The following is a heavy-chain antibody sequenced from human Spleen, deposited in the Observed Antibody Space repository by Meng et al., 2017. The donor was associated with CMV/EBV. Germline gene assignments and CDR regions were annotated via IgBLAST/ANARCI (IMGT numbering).Heavy chain of an antibody. CDR3: AACNSPYYFDY. CDR2: IYYSGST. Sequence: QGQLQESGPGLVKLSPTLSLNCTVSGGSISSGGYYWSWIRQPPGKGLEWIGYIYYSGSTYYNPSLKSRVTISVDTSKNQFSLKLSSVTAADTAVYYCAACNSPYYFDYWGQGTLVTVSS. D-gene: IGHD4-23*01. CDR1: GGSISSGGYY. J-gene: IGHJ4*02. V-gene: IGHV4-30-4*08.